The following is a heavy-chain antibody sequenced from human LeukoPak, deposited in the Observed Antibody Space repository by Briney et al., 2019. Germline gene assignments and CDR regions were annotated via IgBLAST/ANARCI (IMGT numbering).Heavy chain of an antibody. CDR3: ARGGGSYHFDY. Sequence: ASVEVSCKASGYTFTGYYMHWVRQAPGQGLEWMGWISAYNGNTNYAQKLQGRVTMTTDTSTSTAYMELRSLRSDDTAVYYCARGGGSYHFDYWGQGTLVTVSS. J-gene: IGHJ4*02. V-gene: IGHV1-18*04. D-gene: IGHD1-26*01. CDR1: GYTFTGYY. CDR2: ISAYNGNT.